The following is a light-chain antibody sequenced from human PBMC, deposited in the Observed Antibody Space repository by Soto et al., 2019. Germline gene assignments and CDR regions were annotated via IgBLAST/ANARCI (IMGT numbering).Light chain of an antibody. CDR1: QTISSW. CDR2: KAS. Sequence: DIQMTRSPSTLSGSVGDRVTITCRASQTISSWLAWYQQKPGKAPKLLIYKASTLKSGVPSRFSGSGSGTEFTLTISRLQPDDFATYYCQHYNSYSEAFGQGTKVDIK. CDR3: QHYNSYSEA. V-gene: IGKV1-5*03. J-gene: IGKJ1*01.